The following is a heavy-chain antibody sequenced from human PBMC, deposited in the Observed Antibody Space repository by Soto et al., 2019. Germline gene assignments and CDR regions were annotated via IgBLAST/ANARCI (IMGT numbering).Heavy chain of an antibody. V-gene: IGHV1-18*01. J-gene: IGHJ6*02. CDR3: AREGDGYNDYYYYGMDV. CDR2: ISAYNGNT. Sequence: GASVKVSCKASGYTFTSYGISWVRQAPGQGLEWMGWISAYNGNTNYAQKLQGRVTMTTDTSTSTAYMELRSLRSDDTAVYYCAREGDGYNDYYYYGMDVWGQGTTVTVSS. D-gene: IGHD5-12*01. CDR1: GYTFTSYG.